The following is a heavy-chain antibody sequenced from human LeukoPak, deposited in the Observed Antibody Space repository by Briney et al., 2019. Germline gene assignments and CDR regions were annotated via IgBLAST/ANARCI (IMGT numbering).Heavy chain of an antibody. Sequence: PGGSLRLSCAASGFTFSSYSMNWVRQAPGKGLEWVAVISYDGSNKYYADSVKGRFTISRDNSKNTLYLQMNSLRAEDTAVYYCAKAPYNWNYGFDYWGQGTLVTVSS. V-gene: IGHV3-30*18. CDR1: GFTFSSYS. CDR2: ISYDGSNK. D-gene: IGHD1-7*01. CDR3: AKAPYNWNYGFDY. J-gene: IGHJ4*02.